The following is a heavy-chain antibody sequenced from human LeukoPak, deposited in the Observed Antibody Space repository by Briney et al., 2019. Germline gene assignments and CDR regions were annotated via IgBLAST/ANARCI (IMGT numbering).Heavy chain of an antibody. CDR3: AKPLDRNYGIGGGFDP. V-gene: IGHV3-30*18. Sequence: GGSLRLSCVASGFTFSIYSMHWVRQAPGKGLEWVAVITYDGSNKYYADSVKGRFIISRDNSKNTLYLQMNSLRAEDSAVYYCAKPLDRNYGIGGGFDPWGQGTLVTVSS. CDR1: GFTFSIYS. CDR2: ITYDGSNK. J-gene: IGHJ5*02. D-gene: IGHD3-9*01.